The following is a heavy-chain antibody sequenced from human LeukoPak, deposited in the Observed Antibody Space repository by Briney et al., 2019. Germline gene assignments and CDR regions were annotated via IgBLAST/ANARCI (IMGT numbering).Heavy chain of an antibody. Sequence: GGSLRLSCTASGFSFSTYAMTWVRQAPGKGLEWIASMSSGSRYIYYADSVRGRFTISRDNTKNSLYLLMNNLRAEDTAIYYCARDRPTGASRVFVVQWGQGTPVTVSS. CDR3: ARDRPTGASRVFVVQ. CDR2: MSSGSRYI. CDR1: GFSFSTYA. D-gene: IGHD2-15*01. V-gene: IGHV3-21*06. J-gene: IGHJ4*02.